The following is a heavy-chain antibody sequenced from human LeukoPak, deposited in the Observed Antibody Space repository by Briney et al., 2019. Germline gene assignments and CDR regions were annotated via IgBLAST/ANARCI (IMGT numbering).Heavy chain of an antibody. V-gene: IGHV3-7*03. J-gene: IGHJ5*02. D-gene: IGHD1-26*01. CDR2: IKKDGSQK. CDR1: GFTFSDKW. Sequence: GGSLRLSCVGSGFTFSDKWMSWVRQAPGEGPEWVASIKKDGSQKYYVDSVKGRFTISRDNAQNSLYLQVSSLRVEDTAIYSCARVGWELLNLHFDPWGQGTLVTVSS. CDR3: ARVGWELLNLHFDP.